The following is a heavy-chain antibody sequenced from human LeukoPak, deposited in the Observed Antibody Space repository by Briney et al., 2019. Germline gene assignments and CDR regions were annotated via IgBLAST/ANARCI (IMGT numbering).Heavy chain of an antibody. V-gene: IGHV3-30*18. Sequence: GGSLRLSCAASGFTFSSYGMHWVRQAQGEGLEWVAVISYDGSNKYYADSVKGRFTISRDNSKNPLYLQMNSLRAEDTAVYYCAKDHRGYDYGDYWGQGTLVTVSS. D-gene: IGHD3-10*01. J-gene: IGHJ4*02. CDR2: ISYDGSNK. CDR3: AKDHRGYDYGDY. CDR1: GFTFSSYG.